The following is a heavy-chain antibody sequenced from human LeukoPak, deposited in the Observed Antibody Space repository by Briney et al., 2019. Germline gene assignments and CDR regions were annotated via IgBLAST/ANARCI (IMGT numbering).Heavy chain of an antibody. CDR2: ISGSGGST. J-gene: IGHJ6*03. V-gene: IGHV3-23*01. D-gene: IGHD2-15*01. CDR1: GFTFSRYS. CDR3: AKASRIVVVVAATSPYYYMDV. Sequence: GGSLRLSCAASGFTFSRYSMNWVRQAPGKGLEWVSTISGSGGSTYYADSVKGRFTISRDNSKNTLYLQMYSLRAEDTALYYCAKASRIVVVVAATSPYYYMDVWGKGTTVTVSS.